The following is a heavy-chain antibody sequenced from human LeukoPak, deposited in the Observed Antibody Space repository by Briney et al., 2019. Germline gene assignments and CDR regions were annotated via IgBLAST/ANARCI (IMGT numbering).Heavy chain of an antibody. J-gene: IGHJ4*02. V-gene: IGHV3-74*01. D-gene: IGHD6-6*01. CDR2: VKSDGSIT. Sequence: GGSLRLSCAASGFTFSSQWMYWVRHAPGKGLLWVSRVKSDGSITEYAYSVKGRLTISRDNAKNTLYLQMNSLRAEDTAVYYCARGGLYGGSSLDSWGQGTLVTVSS. CDR3: ARGGLYGGSSLDS. CDR1: GFTFSSQW.